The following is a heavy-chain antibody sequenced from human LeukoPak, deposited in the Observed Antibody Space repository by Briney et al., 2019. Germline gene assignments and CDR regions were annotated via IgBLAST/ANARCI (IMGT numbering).Heavy chain of an antibody. D-gene: IGHD2-2*01. CDR2: IYYGGST. CDR3: ASLGGDCSSTSCYAYFDY. CDR1: VGSTCSGGYY. V-gene: IGHV4-31*01. Sequence: SETLSLTCTVSVGSTCSGGYYCRSIRHHPGNCLEWVGYIYYGGSTYYNPSLKSLITIAVATSNKYFSLKLTSVTAADTAVYYCASLGGDCSSTSCYAYFDYWREGTLVTVSS. J-gene: IGHJ4*02.